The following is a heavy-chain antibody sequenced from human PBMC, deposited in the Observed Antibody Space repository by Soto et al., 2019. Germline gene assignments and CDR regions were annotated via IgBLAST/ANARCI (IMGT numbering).Heavy chain of an antibody. V-gene: IGHV3-11*01. CDR1: GFTFSDYY. D-gene: IGHD4-4*01. CDR3: ARPEHDYSSGPRYYYYMDV. Sequence: GGSLRLSCAASGFTFSDYYMSWIRQAPGKGLEWVSYISSSGSTIYYADSVKGRFTISRDNAKNSLYLQMNSLRAEDTAVYYCARPEHDYSSGPRYYYYMDVWGKGTTVTVSS. CDR2: ISSSGSTI. J-gene: IGHJ6*03.